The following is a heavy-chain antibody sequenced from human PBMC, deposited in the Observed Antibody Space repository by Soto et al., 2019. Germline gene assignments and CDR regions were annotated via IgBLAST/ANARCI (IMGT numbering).Heavy chain of an antibody. J-gene: IGHJ5*02. D-gene: IGHD6-13*01. V-gene: IGHV4-59*01. Sequence: SETLCLTCTVSGGSIGSYGGRWIRQPPGKGLEWIGYIYYSGSTNYNPSLKSRVTVSVDTTKNQFSLKLSSVTAADTAVYYCASQGSSWWNWFDPWGQGTLVTVSS. CDR3: ASQGSSWWNWFDP. CDR1: GGSIGSYG. CDR2: IYYSGST.